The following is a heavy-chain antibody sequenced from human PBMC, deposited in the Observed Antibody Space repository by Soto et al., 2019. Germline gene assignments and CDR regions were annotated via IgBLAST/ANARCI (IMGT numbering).Heavy chain of an antibody. CDR3: AKDPRPVHYYDSSGYWYYFDY. D-gene: IGHD3-22*01. Sequence: GGSLRLSCAASGFTFSSYAMSWVRQAPGKGLGWVSAISGSGGSTYYADSVKGRFTISRDNSKNTLYLQMNSLRAEDTAVYYCAKDPRPVHYYDSSGYWYYFDYWGQGTLVTSPQ. V-gene: IGHV3-23*01. J-gene: IGHJ4*02. CDR2: ISGSGGST. CDR1: GFTFSSYA.